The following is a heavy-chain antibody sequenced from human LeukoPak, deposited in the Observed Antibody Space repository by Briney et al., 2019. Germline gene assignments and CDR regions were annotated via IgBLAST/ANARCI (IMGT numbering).Heavy chain of an antibody. J-gene: IGHJ4*02. V-gene: IGHV4-34*01. Sequence: PSETLSLTCAVYGGSLSGYFWSWIRQPPGKGLEWIGEINHSGSTNYNPSLKSRVTISVDTSKNQFSLKLSSVTAADTAVYYCARTITMVRGSRRYFDYWGQGTLVTVSS. D-gene: IGHD3-10*01. CDR1: GGSLSGYF. CDR3: ARTITMVRGSRRYFDY. CDR2: INHSGST.